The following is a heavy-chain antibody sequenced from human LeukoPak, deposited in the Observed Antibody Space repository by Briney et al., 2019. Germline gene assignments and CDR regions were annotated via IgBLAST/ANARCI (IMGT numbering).Heavy chain of an antibody. V-gene: IGHV4-39*01. CDR2: IYYSGST. Sequence: TSETLSLTCTVSGGSISSSSYYRGWIRQPPGKGLEWIGSIYYSGSTYYNPSLKSRVTISVDTSKNQFSLKLSSVTAADTAVYYCASFQLWSAGYFDYWGQGTLVTVSS. CDR1: GGSISSSSYY. J-gene: IGHJ4*02. CDR3: ASFQLWSAGYFDY. D-gene: IGHD5-18*01.